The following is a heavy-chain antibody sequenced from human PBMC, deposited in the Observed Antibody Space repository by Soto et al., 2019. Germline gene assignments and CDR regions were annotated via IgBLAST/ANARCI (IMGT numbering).Heavy chain of an antibody. V-gene: IGHV1-18*01. CDR1: GYAFTTYG. CDR2: ISAHNGNT. Sequence: QVHLVQSGAEVKKPGASVKVSCQGSGYAFTTYGITWVRQAPGQGIEWMGWISAHNGNTNYAQKLQGRVTVTRDTSTSTAYMELRSLRYDDTAVYYCARGRDGDYWGQGALVTVSS. J-gene: IGHJ4*02. CDR3: ARGRDGDY. D-gene: IGHD6-6*01.